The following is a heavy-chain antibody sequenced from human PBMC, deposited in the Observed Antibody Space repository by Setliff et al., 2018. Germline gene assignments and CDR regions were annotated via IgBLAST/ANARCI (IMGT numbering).Heavy chain of an antibody. V-gene: IGHV4-61*09. CDR2: IYTSWST. J-gene: IGHJ4*02. Sequence: PSETLSLTCAVSGGSISNTFYYWTWIRQPAGKGLEWIGQIYTSWSTNYNPSLKSRVTISVDTSKNQFSLQLSSVTAADTAVYYCARAPRYFDSTGSYFDGWGQGTLVTVSS. CDR1: GGSISNTFYY. CDR3: ARAPRYFDSTGSYFDG. D-gene: IGHD3-22*01.